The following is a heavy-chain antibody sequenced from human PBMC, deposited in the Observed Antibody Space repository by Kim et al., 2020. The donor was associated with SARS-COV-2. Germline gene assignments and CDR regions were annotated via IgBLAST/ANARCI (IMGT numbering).Heavy chain of an antibody. CDR1: GFTFSSYA. J-gene: IGHJ4*02. CDR2: ISYDGSNK. V-gene: IGHV3-30-3*01. Sequence: GGSLRLSCAASGFTFSSYAMHWVRQAPGKGLEWVAVISYDGSNKYYADSVKGRFTISRDNSKNTLYLQMNSLRAEDTAVYYCARAGVPAAIRWFDYWGQGTLGTVSS. CDR3: ARAGVPAAIRWFDY. D-gene: IGHD2-2*02.